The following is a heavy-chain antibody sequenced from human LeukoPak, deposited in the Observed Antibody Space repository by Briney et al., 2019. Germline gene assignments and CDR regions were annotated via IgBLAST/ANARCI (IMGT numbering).Heavy chain of an antibody. J-gene: IGHJ5*02. D-gene: IGHD3-10*01. CDR1: GYTFTTYY. Sequence: ASVKVSCKASGYTFTTYYMHWVRQATGQGLEWMGWMNPNSGNTGYAQKFQGRVTMTRNTSISTAYMELSSLRSEDTAVYYCARKYYYGSGSYSRFDPWGQGTLVTVSS. CDR2: MNPNSGNT. V-gene: IGHV1-8*02. CDR3: ARKYYYGSGSYSRFDP.